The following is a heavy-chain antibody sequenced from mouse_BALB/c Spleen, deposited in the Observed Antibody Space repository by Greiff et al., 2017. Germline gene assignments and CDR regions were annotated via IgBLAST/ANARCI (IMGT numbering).Heavy chain of an antibody. D-gene: IGHD1-1*01. V-gene: IGHV3-2*02. CDR3: ARERDYGSSYDY. Sequence: EVQLQESGPGLVKPSQSLSLTCTVTGYSITSDYAWNWIRQFPGNKLEWMGYISYSGSTSYNPSLKSRISITRDTSKNQFFLQLNSVTTEDTATYYCARERDYGSSYDYWGQGTTLTVSS. J-gene: IGHJ2*01. CDR2: ISYSGST. CDR1: GYSITSDYA.